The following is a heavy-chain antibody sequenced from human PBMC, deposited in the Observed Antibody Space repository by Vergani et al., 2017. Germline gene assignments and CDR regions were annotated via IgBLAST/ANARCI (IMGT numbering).Heavy chain of an antibody. J-gene: IGHJ4*02. CDR2: MYHSGST. CDR3: ARLSXDTTPYLQGGYDC. V-gene: IGHV4-59*01. Sequence: QVRLQESGPGLVKPSETLSLTCSVSGGSMSGYYWSWIRQPPGKELEWIGYMYHSGSTNYNPSLETRVTISGDTSKNQFSLKLNSVTAADTAVYYCARLSXDTTPYLQGGYDCWGQGTLVSVSS. D-gene: IGHD2-15*01. CDR1: GGSMSGYY.